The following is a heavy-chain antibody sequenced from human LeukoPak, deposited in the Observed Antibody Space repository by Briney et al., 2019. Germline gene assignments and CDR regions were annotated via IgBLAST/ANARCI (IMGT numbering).Heavy chain of an antibody. D-gene: IGHD5-18*01. J-gene: IGHJ4*02. V-gene: IGHV3-48*01. CDR2: LRSSSSPT. CDR3: AREDSGYRVDY. CDR1: GFTFSSYS. Sequence: PGGSLRLSCAASGFTFSSYSMKWVRQAPGKGLVWGLDLRSSSSPTYYADSVRGRFTISRDNAKNSLYLQMNGLRAEDTAVYYCAREDSGYRVDYWGQGTLVTVSS.